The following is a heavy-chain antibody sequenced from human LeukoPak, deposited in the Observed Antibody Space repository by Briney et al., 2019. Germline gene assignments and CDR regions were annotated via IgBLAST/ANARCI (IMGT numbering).Heavy chain of an antibody. D-gene: IGHD3-3*01. V-gene: IGHV3-13*04. CDR3: ARASGPASGFDP. Sequence: GGSLRLSCAASGFTFSSYDMHWVRQATGKGLEWVSAIGTAGDTYYPGSVTGRFTISRENAKNSLYLQMNSLRAGDTAVYYCARASGPASGFDPWRQGTLVTVSS. J-gene: IGHJ5*02. CDR2: IGTAGDT. CDR1: GFTFSSYD.